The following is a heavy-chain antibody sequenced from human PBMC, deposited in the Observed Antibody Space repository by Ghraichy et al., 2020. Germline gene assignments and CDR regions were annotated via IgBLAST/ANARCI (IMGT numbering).Heavy chain of an antibody. V-gene: IGHV3-23*01. CDR1: GFTFSSYA. J-gene: IGHJ6*02. CDR3: AKSDDILTGYYYYYYGMDV. Sequence: GGSLRLSCAASGFTFSSYAMSWVRQAPGKGLEWVSVISGSGGSTYYADSVKGRFTISRDNSKNTLYLQMNSLRAEDMAVYYCAKSDDILTGYYYYYYGMDVWGQGTTVTVSS. CDR2: ISGSGGST. D-gene: IGHD3-9*01.